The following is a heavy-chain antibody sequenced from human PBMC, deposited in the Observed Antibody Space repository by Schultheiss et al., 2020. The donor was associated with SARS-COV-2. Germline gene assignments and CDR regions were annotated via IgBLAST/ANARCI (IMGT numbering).Heavy chain of an antibody. Sequence: SETLSLTCAVSGYSISSGYYWGWIRQPPGKGLEWIGEINDRGSTNYNPSFKSRVTISVDTSKNQFSLKLSSVTAADTAVYYCARGSTVINYWGQGTLVTVSS. J-gene: IGHJ4*02. V-gene: IGHV4-38-2*01. CDR1: GYSISSGYY. CDR2: INDRGST. CDR3: ARGSTVINY. D-gene: IGHD3-22*01.